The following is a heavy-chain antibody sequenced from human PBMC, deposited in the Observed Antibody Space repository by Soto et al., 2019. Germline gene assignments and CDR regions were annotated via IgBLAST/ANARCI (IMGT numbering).Heavy chain of an antibody. CDR2: IIPIFGTA. V-gene: IGHV1-69*13. CDR3: ARPTHYDFWSGYHYYYGMDV. J-gene: IGHJ6*01. Sequence: SVKVSCKASGGTFSSYAISWVRQAPGQGLEWMGGIIPIFGTANYTQKFQGRVTITADESTSTAYMELSSLRSEDTAVYYCARPTHYDFWSGYHYYYGMDVWGQGTTVTVSS. D-gene: IGHD3-3*01. CDR1: GGTFSSYA.